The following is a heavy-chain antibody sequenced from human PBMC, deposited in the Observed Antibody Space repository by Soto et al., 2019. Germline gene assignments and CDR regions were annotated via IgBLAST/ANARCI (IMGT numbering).Heavy chain of an antibody. CDR3: AKGNGGFLEWLLYDYGMDV. CDR1: XFXFSSYA. Sequence: XFXFSSYAMXXXRQAPGXXXXXXXXISGSGGSTYYADSVKGRFTISRDXXKNXXXLXXXXXXXXDTXVYYCAKGNGGFLEWLLYDYGMDVWGQGTTVTVSS. D-gene: IGHD3-3*01. V-gene: IGHV3-23*01. CDR2: ISGSGGST. J-gene: IGHJ6*02.